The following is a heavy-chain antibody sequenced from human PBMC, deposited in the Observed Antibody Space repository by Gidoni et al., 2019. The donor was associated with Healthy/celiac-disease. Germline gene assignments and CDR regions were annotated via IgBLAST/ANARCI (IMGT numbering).Heavy chain of an antibody. V-gene: IGHV4-39*01. CDR1: GGSISSSSYY. J-gene: IGHJ4*02. Sequence: QLQLQESGPGLVKPSETLSLTCTVSGGSISSSSYYWGWIRQPPGKGLEWIGSIYYSGSTYYNPSLKSRVTISVDTSKNQFSLKLSSVTAADTAVYYCLTRGTSLYYFDYWGQGTLVTVSS. CDR3: LTRGTSLYYFDY. D-gene: IGHD3-16*01. CDR2: IYYSGST.